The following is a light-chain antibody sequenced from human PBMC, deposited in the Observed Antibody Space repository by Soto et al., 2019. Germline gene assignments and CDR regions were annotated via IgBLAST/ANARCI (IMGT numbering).Light chain of an antibody. CDR2: GAS. J-gene: IGKJ4*01. CDR3: QQYGSSPLT. Sequence: EVVLTQSPGTLSLSPGEGATLSCRASQSVSSSYLAWYQQKAGQAPRLLIFGASSRASGIPDRVSGSGSGTDFTLTISRLEPEDFAMYYCQQYGSSPLTFGGGTRWIS. CDR1: QSVSSSY. V-gene: IGKV3-20*01.